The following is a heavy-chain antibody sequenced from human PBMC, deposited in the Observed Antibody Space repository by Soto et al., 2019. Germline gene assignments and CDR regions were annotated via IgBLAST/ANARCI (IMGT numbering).Heavy chain of an antibody. V-gene: IGHV1-8*01. CDR3: ARESGEFPFDYYYYGMDV. CDR2: MNPNSGNT. D-gene: IGHD2-15*01. Sequence: ASVKVSCKASGYTFTSYDINWVRQATGQGLEWMGWMNPNSGNTGYAQKFQGRVTMTRNTSISTAYMELSSLRSEDTAVYYCARESGEFPFDYYYYGMDVWGQGTTVTVSS. J-gene: IGHJ6*02. CDR1: GYTFTSYD.